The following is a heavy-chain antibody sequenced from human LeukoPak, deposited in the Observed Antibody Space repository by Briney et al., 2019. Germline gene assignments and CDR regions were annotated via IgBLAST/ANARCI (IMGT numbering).Heavy chain of an antibody. Sequence: ASVKVSCKASGYTFTSYDINWVRQATGRGLEWMGWMNPNSGNTGYAQKFQGRVTITRNTSISTAYMELSSLRSEDTAVYYCARESPGDYYYYMDVCSKPTTLTAPS. CDR2: MNPNSGNT. CDR3: ARESPGDYYYYMDV. J-gene: IGHJ6*03. CDR1: GYTFTSYD. V-gene: IGHV1-8*03.